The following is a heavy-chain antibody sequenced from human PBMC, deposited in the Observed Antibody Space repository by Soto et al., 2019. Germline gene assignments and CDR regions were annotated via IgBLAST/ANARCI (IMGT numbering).Heavy chain of an antibody. CDR3: VRVVAIPGYPDN. D-gene: IGHD5-12*01. J-gene: IGHJ4*02. CDR1: GYTFTSYD. V-gene: IGHV1-8*01. Sequence: GASVKASCKASGYTFTSYDINWVRLATGQGLEWMGWMNPNSGNTAYAQKFQGRVTMTRNTSTSTVYMELSSLRSDDTAVYYCVRVVAIPGYPDNWGQGTQVTVSS. CDR2: MNPNSGNT.